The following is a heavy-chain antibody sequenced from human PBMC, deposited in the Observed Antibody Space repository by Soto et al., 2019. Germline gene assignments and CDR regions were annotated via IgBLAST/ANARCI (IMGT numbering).Heavy chain of an antibody. Sequence: QVQLQESGPGLLKPSETLSLTCTVSGGSIRSYCWTWIRQPPGEGLEWIGCICNSGSTNYNPSLTSRVTISVDTQMNQFSLQLSSVTVADTAVYYCAGGGSIVVATQRLMDVWGKGTTVTVSS. CDR1: GGSIRSYC. CDR3: AGGGSIVVATQRLMDV. J-gene: IGHJ6*03. V-gene: IGHV4-59*03. CDR2: ICNSGST. D-gene: IGHD3-22*01.